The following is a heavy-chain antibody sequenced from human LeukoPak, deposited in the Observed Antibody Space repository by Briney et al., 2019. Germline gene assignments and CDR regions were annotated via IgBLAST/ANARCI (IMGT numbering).Heavy chain of an antibody. CDR1: GFTFSSYW. V-gene: IGHV3-33*08. D-gene: IGHD4/OR15-4a*01. Sequence: GGSLRLSCTASGFTFSSYWMSWVRQAPGKGLEWVAVIWYDGSNKYYADSVKGRFTISRDNSKNTLYLQMNSLRAEDTAVYYCARDVTNYGLDYWGQGTLVTVSS. J-gene: IGHJ4*02. CDR2: IWYDGSNK. CDR3: ARDVTNYGLDY.